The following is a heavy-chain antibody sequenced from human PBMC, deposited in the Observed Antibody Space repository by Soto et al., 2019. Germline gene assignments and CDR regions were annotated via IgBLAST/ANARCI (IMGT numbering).Heavy chain of an antibody. CDR3: ARVFYTDSGGYPRPIFDS. D-gene: IGHD2-15*01. CDR1: GGSISSYY. J-gene: IGHJ4*02. CDR2: IYYSGST. V-gene: IGHV4-59*12. Sequence: SETLSLTCTVSGGSISSYYWSWIRQPPGKGLEWIGYIYYSGSTNYNPSLKSRVTMSLDTSKNHFSLELTSVTAADTALYYCARVFYTDSGGYPRPIFDSWVPGTLVTVSS.